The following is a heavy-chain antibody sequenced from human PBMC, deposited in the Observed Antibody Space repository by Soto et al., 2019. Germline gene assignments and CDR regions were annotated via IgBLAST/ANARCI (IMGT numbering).Heavy chain of an antibody. CDR3: VKDRWVDY. CDR2: ISSSGGPT. J-gene: IGHJ4*02. V-gene: IGHV3-64D*06. Sequence: PGGSLRLSCPISGFTFSSYAMHWVRQAPGKGLEYVSSISSSGGPTYYVDSVKGRFTISRDNSRNTLFLQMSSLRPEDTAVYYCVKDRWVDYWGQGTLVTVSS. CDR1: GFTFSSYA. D-gene: IGHD1-26*01.